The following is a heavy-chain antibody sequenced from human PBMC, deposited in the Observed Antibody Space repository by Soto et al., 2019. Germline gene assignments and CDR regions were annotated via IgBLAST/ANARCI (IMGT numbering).Heavy chain of an antibody. D-gene: IGHD1-26*01. CDR2: IWPDGNNK. CDR3: ARAGIVATTQLGWFDP. V-gene: IGHV3-33*01. Sequence: QVQLVESGGGVVQPGRSLRLSCTASGFTFRNYGIHWVRQAPGKGLEWVEVIWPDGNNKYYPDSVKGRFTISRDNSKNTLYLQMNSLRAEDTAVYYCARAGIVATTQLGWFDPWGQGTLVTVSS. CDR1: GFTFRNYG. J-gene: IGHJ5*02.